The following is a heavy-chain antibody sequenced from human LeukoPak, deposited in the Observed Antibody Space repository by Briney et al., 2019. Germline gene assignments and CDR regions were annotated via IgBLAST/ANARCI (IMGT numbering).Heavy chain of an antibody. D-gene: IGHD2-21*01. V-gene: IGHV4-31*03. CDR3: ATPYCGAISCLDVFDV. CDR1: GVSLSSDKYY. CDR2: IYYSGST. J-gene: IGHJ3*01. Sequence: SQTLSLTCTVSGVSLSSDKYYWTWIRQRPGKGLGWIGHIYYSGSTSFNPSLKSRVSMSMDTSKSQFSLKLTSVTAADTAVYYCATPYCGAISCLDVFDVWGQGTVVTVSS.